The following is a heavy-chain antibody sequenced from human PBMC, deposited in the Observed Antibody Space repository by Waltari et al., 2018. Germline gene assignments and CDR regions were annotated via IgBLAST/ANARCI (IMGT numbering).Heavy chain of an antibody. CDR1: GFTFDDFN. D-gene: IGHD2-21*01. Sequence: EVQLVESGGVVVQPGGSLRLYCAASGFTFDDFNMHWVRQAPGKGREWVSVITWDGATTYYAYSVKGLFTISRDNSENSLDLQMNSLRTEDTSLYYWAAPRWGDSPLGNWGQGTLVTVSS. V-gene: IGHV3-43*01. CDR2: ITWDGATT. CDR3: AAPRWGDSPLGN. J-gene: IGHJ4*02.